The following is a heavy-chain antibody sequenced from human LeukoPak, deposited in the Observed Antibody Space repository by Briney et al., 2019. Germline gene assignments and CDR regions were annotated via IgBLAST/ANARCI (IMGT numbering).Heavy chain of an antibody. CDR2: ISSSGGST. V-gene: IGHV3-23*01. CDR1: GFTFTTYA. J-gene: IGHJ4*02. CDR3: AIDPLRVAATN. Sequence: GVSLRLSCAASGFTFTTYAMSWVRQAPGRGLEGSSAISSSGGSTYYADSGRGSFTIARDNSNNTLDLQLNSLRAEDTAIYYCAIDPLRVAATNWGQGTLVTVSS. D-gene: IGHD2-15*01.